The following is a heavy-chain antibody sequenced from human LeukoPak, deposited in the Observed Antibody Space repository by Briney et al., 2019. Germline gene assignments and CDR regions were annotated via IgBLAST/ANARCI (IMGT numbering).Heavy chain of an antibody. CDR1: GFTFSSYW. V-gene: IGHV3-7*01. CDR2: IKQDGSEK. J-gene: IGHJ3*02. Sequence: GGSLRLSCAASGFTFSSYWMSWVRQAPGKGLEWVANIKQDGSEKYYVDSVKGRFTISRDSAKNSLYLQMNSLRAEDTAVYYCAKGLAYGDYRPNAFDIWGQGTMVTVSS. CDR3: AKGLAYGDYRPNAFDI. D-gene: IGHD4-17*01.